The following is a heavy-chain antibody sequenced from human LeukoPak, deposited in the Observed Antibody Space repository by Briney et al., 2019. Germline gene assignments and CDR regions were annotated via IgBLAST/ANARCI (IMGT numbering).Heavy chain of an antibody. CDR1: AFTFSTYA. Sequence: PGGSLRLSCAASAFTFSTYAMSWVRQAPGQGLEWVSTISGGGDHTYYADSVKGRFTISRDNSKNTLFLQMTSLRADDTAVYYCAKHPTGWYLGYFDYWGQGTLVTVSS. CDR2: ISGGGDHT. V-gene: IGHV3-23*01. J-gene: IGHJ4*02. CDR3: AKHPTGWYLGYFDY. D-gene: IGHD6-19*01.